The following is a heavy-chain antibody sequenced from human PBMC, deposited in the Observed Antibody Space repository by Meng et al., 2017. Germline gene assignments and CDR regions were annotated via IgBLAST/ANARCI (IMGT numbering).Heavy chain of an antibody. V-gene: IGHV3-53*05. CDR1: DFLVGGNY. J-gene: IGHJ4*02. D-gene: IGHD3-3*01. CDR3: AREGVGDEHPSHFDY. CDR2: IYRGGST. Sequence: ETGGSMSKAGGCWILSLDAYDFLVGGNYLGGVRQAPGKGLGWVALIYRGGSTYYADSVKGRFTIYRDNSKNTLYLQMNSLRAEDTAVYYCAREGVGDEHPSHFDYWGQGTLVTVSS.